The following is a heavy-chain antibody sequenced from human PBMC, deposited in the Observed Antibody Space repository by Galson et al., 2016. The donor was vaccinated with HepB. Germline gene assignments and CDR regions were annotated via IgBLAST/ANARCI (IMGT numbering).Heavy chain of an antibody. CDR3: ARDGYRYGEFDY. V-gene: IGHV4-59*01. D-gene: IGHD5-18*01. CDR1: GGSISSYY. CDR2: IYYSGST. J-gene: IGHJ4*02. Sequence: ETLSLTCTVSGGSISSYYWSWIRQPPGKGLEWIGYIYYSGSTNYNPSLKSRVTISVDTSKNQFSLKLSSVTAADTAVYYCARDGYRYGEFDYWGQGTLVTVSS.